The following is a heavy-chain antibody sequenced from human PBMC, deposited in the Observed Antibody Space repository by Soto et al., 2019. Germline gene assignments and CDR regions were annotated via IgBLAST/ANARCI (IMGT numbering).Heavy chain of an antibody. CDR3: ARGRGGYYFYAY. CDR2: IYYNGIT. D-gene: IGHD3-16*01. CDR1: GGSISSYY. J-gene: IGHJ4*02. Sequence: SETLSLTCTVSGGSISSYYWSWIRQPPGKGLEWIGYIYYNGITNYNPSLKSRVTISVDTPKNQFSLKLNSVTAADTAMYYCARGRGGYYFYAYWGQGALVTVSS. V-gene: IGHV4-59*01.